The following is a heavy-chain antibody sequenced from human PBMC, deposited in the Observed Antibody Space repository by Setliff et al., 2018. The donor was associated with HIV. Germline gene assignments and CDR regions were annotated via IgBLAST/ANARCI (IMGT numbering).Heavy chain of an antibody. J-gene: IGHJ6*03. V-gene: IGHV5-51*01. Sequence: GESLKISCTGSGFNFNTDWIVWVRQIPGKGLEWMGSIFPGDSDTRYSPSFQDQVAISVDKSISTAYLQRRSLKASDTAFYYCASLRGDYVGQYYYYMDIWGKGTTVTVSS. CDR2: IFPGDSDT. CDR3: ASLRGDYVGQYYYYMDI. CDR1: GFNFNTDW. D-gene: IGHD4-17*01.